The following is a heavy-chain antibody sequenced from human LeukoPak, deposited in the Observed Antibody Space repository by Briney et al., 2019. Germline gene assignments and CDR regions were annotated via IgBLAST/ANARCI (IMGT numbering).Heavy chain of an antibody. V-gene: IGHV1-2*06. D-gene: IGHD3-22*01. CDR3: ASPQGGYYYHYFDY. CDR2: INPNSGGT. J-gene: IGHJ4*02. CDR1: GYTFTGYY. Sequence: ASVKVSCKASGYTFTGYYMHWVRQAPGQGLEWMGRINPNSGGTNYAQKFQGRVTITADESTSTAYMELSSLRSEDTAVYYCASPQGGYYYHYFDYWGQGTLVTVSS.